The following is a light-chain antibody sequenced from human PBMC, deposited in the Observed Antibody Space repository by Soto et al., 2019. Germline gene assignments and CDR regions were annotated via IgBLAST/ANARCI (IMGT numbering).Light chain of an antibody. CDR2: GAS. CDR3: QQYNNWPWT. J-gene: IGKJ1*01. V-gene: IGKV3-15*01. CDR1: QSVSSN. Sequence: EIVMTQSPATLSVSPGERATLSCRASQSVSSNLAWYQQKPGQAPRLIIYGASTRATGIPARFSGSGSGTEFTLTMSSMQSEDFAVYYCQQYNNWPWTFGQGTKVEIK.